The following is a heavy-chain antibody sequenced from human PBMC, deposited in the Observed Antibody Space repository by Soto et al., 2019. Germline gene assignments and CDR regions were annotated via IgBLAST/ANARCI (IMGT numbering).Heavy chain of an antibody. V-gene: IGHV3-9*01. J-gene: IGHJ4*02. CDR3: AKDNRDDFWSGYFDY. CDR1: GFTFDDYA. CDR2: ISWNSGSI. Sequence: GGSLRLSCAASGFTFDDYAMHWVRQAPGKGLEWVSGISWNSGSIGYADSVKGRFTISRDNAKNSLYLQMNSLRAEDTALYYCAKDNRDDFWSGYFDYWGQGTLVTVSS. D-gene: IGHD3-3*01.